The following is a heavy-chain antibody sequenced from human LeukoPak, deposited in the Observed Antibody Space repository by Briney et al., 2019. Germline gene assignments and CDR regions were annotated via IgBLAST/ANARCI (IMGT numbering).Heavy chain of an antibody. CDR3: VRDRPHNWFDP. J-gene: IGHJ5*02. V-gene: IGHV1-2*02. CDR1: GFTFTACY. CDR2: IKPNTGDT. Sequence: ASVKVSCKASGFTFTACYLHWVRQAPGQGLEWMGLIKPNTGDTKYAQNFQGRVSMTRDTSITTAYMELSGLRSDDTAVYYCVRDRPHNWFDPWGQGTLVTVSS.